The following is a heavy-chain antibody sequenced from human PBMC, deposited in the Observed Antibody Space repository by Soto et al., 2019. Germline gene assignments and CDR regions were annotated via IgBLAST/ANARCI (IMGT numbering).Heavy chain of an antibody. CDR3: ARDWTGNTCPCLDV. J-gene: IGHJ6*02. CDR1: GFIFNNYA. Sequence: EVQLWESGGGLVQPGGSLRLYCAASGFIFNNYALTWVRQSPGKGLEWVSTSGGSGGTTYYADSVKGRFTISRDSSKNTLSLQMNSLRVEDTSTYYFARDWTGNTCPCLDVWGQGTTVSVSS. CDR2: SGGSGGTT. D-gene: IGHD2-8*02. V-gene: IGHV3-23*01.